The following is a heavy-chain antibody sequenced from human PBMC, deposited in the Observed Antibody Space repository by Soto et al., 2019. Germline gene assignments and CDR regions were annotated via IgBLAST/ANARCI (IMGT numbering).Heavy chain of an antibody. V-gene: IGHV1-69*01. CDR1: GGTFSSYA. CDR2: IIPIFGTA. D-gene: IGHD5-12*01. CDR3: ARGPLRCGYSGYDYLLLFDY. J-gene: IGHJ4*02. Sequence: QLQLVQSGAEVKKPGSSVKVSCKASGGTFSSYAISWVRQAPGQGLEWMGGIIPIFGTANYAQKFQGRVKITADESTGTAYMELSSLRSEDTAVYYCARGPLRCGYSGYDYLLLFDYWGQGTLVTVAS.